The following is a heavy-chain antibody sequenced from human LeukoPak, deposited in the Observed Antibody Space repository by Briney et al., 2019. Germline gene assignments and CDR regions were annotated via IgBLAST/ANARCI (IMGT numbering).Heavy chain of an antibody. CDR3: TRGVRSGVFDP. V-gene: IGHV1-3*01. D-gene: IGHD3-10*01. J-gene: IGHJ5*02. CDR2: INAGDGNT. CDR1: GYIFTSYT. Sequence: GASVKVSCKASGYIFTSYTIHWVRQAPGQRLEWMGWINAGDGNTKYSKKFQGRVTVTRDTAASTAYMELTSLRSEDTAVYYCTRGVRSGVFDPWGQGTLVTVSS.